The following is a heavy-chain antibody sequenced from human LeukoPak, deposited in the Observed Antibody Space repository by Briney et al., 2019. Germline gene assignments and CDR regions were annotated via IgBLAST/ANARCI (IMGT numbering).Heavy chain of an antibody. D-gene: IGHD1-26*01. CDR3: AGTVIVGATTAGRWYYFDY. V-gene: IGHV1-2*02. CDR1: GYTFTGYY. CDR2: INPNSGDT. Sequence: GASVKVSCKASGYTFTGYYIHWVRQAPGQGLEWMGWINPNSGDTNYAQKFQGRVTMTRDTSISTAYMELSRLRSDDTAVYYCAGTVIVGATTAGRWYYFDYWGQGTLVTVSS. J-gene: IGHJ4*02.